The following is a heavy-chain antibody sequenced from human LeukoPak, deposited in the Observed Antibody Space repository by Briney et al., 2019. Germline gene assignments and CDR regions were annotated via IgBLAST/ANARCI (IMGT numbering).Heavy chain of an antibody. CDR2: IYYSGST. CDR3: ARDRGGYCSSTSCYTGWFDP. V-gene: IGHV4-59*01. D-gene: IGHD2-2*02. Sequence: SETLSLTCTVSGGSISSYYWSWIRQPPGKGLEWIGYIYYSGSTNYNPSLKSRVTISVDTSKNQFSLKLSSVTAADTAAYYCARDRGGYCSSTSCYTGWFDPWGQGTLVTVSS. J-gene: IGHJ5*02. CDR1: GGSISSYY.